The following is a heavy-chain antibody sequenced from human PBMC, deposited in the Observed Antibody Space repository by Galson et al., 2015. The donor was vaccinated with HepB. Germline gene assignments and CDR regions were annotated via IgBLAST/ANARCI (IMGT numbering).Heavy chain of an antibody. CDR1: GFTFGDYA. D-gene: IGHD3-16*01. V-gene: IGHV3-9*01. CDR3: ARPRRRGEAFDI. J-gene: IGHJ3*02. Sequence: SLRLSCAASGFTFGDYAMHWVRQAPGKGLEWVSGISWNSGSIGYADSVKGRFTTSRDNAKNTLYLQMNSLRAEDTAVYYCARPRRRGEAFDIWGQGTMVTVSS. CDR2: ISWNSGSI.